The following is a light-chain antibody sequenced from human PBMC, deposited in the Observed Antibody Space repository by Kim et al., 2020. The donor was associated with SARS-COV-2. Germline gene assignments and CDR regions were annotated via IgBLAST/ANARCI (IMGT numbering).Light chain of an antibody. J-gene: IGKJ1*01. V-gene: IGKV3-20*01. CDR1: QSVSSSY. CDR2: SSS. Sequence: SPGEETTLACRASQSVSSSYLAWYQQRPGQAPRLLVYSSSSRATGIPDRFSGSGSGTDFTLTISRLEPEDFAVYYCQQSGSSPWTLGQGTKVDIK. CDR3: QQSGSSPWT.